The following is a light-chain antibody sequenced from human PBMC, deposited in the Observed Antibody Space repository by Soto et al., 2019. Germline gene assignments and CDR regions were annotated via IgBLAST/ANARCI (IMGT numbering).Light chain of an antibody. Sequence: QSALTKPASVSGSPGQSITISCTGTSSDVGGYNYVSWYQQHPGKAPKLIIYEVTNRPSGVSNRFSGSKSGNTASLTISGLQGEDEADYYCSSFTSTTTLGLFGGGTKLTVL. V-gene: IGLV2-14*01. CDR3: SSFTSTTTLGL. CDR2: EVT. J-gene: IGLJ2*01. CDR1: SSDVGGYNY.